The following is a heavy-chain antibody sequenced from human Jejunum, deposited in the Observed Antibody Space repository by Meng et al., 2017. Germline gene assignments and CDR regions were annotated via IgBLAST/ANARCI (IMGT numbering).Heavy chain of an antibody. CDR3: ANGYSPDY. D-gene: IGHD5-12*01. J-gene: IGHJ4*02. CDR2: INSGGGGT. CDR1: GFTFSSYA. Sequence: GESLKISCAASGFTFSSYAMSWVRQAPGKGLEWVSGINSGGGGTYYADSVKGRFTISRDNSKNTLYMQMNSLRVEDTAVYYCANGYSPDYWGQGTLVTGAS. V-gene: IGHV3-23*01.